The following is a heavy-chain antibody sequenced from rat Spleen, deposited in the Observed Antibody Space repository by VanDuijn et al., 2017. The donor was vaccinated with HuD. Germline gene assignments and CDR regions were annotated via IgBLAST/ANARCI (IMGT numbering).Heavy chain of an antibody. CDR3: ARRDYGYGFTY. D-gene: IGHD1-7*01. CDR1: GFTFGDYY. V-gene: IGHV5-25*01. Sequence: EVQLVESGGGLVQPGRSMKLSCAVSGFTFGDYYMAWVRQAPTKGLEWVTTISYDGGDTYYRDSVKGRFTISRDNAKRTLYLQMDSLRSEDTATYYCARRDYGYGFTYWVQGTLVTVSS. CDR2: ISYDGGDT. J-gene: IGHJ3*01.